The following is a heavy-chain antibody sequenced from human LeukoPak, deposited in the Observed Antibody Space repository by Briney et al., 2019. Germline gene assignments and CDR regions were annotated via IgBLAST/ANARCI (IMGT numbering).Heavy chain of an antibody. V-gene: IGHV3-33*01. Sequence: GGSLRLPCAASGFTFNNYGMHWVRQAPGRGLEWVALLWYDGTKNYADSVKGRFTISRDNSKNTMYLQMNNLRAEDTAVYYCARRGTPNAFDLWGQGTMVTVSS. J-gene: IGHJ3*01. CDR2: LWYDGTK. CDR1: GFTFNNYG. D-gene: IGHD3-16*01. CDR3: ARRGTPNAFDL.